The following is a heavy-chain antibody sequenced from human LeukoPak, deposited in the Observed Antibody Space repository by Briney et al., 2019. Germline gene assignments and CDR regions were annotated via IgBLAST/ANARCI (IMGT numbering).Heavy chain of an antibody. D-gene: IGHD6-13*01. V-gene: IGHV4-34*01. CDR2: INHSGST. J-gene: IGHJ4*02. CDR1: GGSFSGYY. CDR3: ARVPAPIAAAGTHYFDY. Sequence: SETLSLTCAVYGGSFSGYYWSWIRQPPGKGLEWIGEINHSGSTNYNPSLKSRVTISVDTSKNQFSLKLSSVTAADTAVYYCARVPAPIAAAGTHYFDYWGQGTLVTVSS.